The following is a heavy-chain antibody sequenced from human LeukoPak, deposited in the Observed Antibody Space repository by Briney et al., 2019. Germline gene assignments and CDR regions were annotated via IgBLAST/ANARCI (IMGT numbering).Heavy chain of an antibody. J-gene: IGHJ4*02. Sequence: GGSLRLSCAASGFTFSSYAMSWVRQAPGEGLEWVSAISGSGGSTYYADSVKGRFTISRDNSKNTLYLQMNSLRAEDTAVYYCAKDLDYYGSGSYSDYWGQGTLVTVSS. CDR1: GFTFSSYA. CDR3: AKDLDYYGSGSYSDY. D-gene: IGHD3-10*01. V-gene: IGHV3-23*01. CDR2: ISGSGGST.